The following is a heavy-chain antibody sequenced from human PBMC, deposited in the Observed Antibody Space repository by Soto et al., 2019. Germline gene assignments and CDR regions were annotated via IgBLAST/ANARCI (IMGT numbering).Heavy chain of an antibody. CDR3: ARGSFQNWFDP. V-gene: IGHV4-59*01. D-gene: IGHD3-3*02. CDR1: GDSISSYY. J-gene: IGHJ5*02. CDR2: IHYTGNT. Sequence: SETLSLTCAVSGDSISSYYWSWIRQPPGKGLEWIGYIHYTGNTNYSPSLKSRVTISADTSKNQFSLKMSSVTAADTAVYFCARGSFQNWFDPWGQGTLVTVS.